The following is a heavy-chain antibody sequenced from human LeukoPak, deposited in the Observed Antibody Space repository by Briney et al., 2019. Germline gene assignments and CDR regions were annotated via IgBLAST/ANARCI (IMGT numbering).Heavy chain of an antibody. CDR1: GYTFTAYD. J-gene: IGHJ4*02. V-gene: IGHV1-8*03. CDR3: ARVAGSIDY. CDR2: MNPNSGYT. D-gene: IGHD6-19*01. Sequence: ASVKVSCKASGYTFTAYDINWVRQATGQGLEWMGWMNPNSGYTGYAQKFQGRVTITRDTSISTAYMELSGLRSEDTAVYYCARVAGSIDYWGQGTLVTVSS.